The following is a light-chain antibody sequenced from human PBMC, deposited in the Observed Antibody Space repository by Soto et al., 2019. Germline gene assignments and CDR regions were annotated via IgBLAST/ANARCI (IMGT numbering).Light chain of an antibody. V-gene: IGKV1-8*01. J-gene: IGKJ1*01. CDR3: RQYVSDPPT. CDR1: QSVGTY. CDR2: AAS. Sequence: AILLTQSPSSYSASTGDRVTITCRASQSVGTYLAWYQQKLGKAPKLLLYAASILQGGVPSRFSGRGSGTDYALTFDCLHPEDFATYYCRQYVSDPPTFGHGTRVEVK.